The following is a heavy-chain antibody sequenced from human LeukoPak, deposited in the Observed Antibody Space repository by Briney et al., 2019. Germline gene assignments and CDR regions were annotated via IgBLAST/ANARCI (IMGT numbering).Heavy chain of an antibody. D-gene: IGHD2-15*01. CDR3: ATVGGSNTWGYFQH. CDR2: FDPEGGET. V-gene: IGHV1-24*01. J-gene: IGHJ1*01. CDR1: GYTLTELS. Sequence: ASVTVSCTVSGYTLTELSMHWVRQAPGKGLEWMGGFDPEGGETIYAQKFQGRVTMTEDTSTDTAYMELSSLRSEDTAVYYCATVGGSNTWGYFQHWGQGTLVTVSS.